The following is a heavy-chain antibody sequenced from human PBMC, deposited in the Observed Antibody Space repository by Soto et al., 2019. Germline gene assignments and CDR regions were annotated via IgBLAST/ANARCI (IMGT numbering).Heavy chain of an antibody. V-gene: IGHV4-39*01. CDR2: IYYSGST. Sequence: SETLSLTCTVSGGSISSSSYYWGWIRQPPGKGLEWIGSIYYSGSTYYNPSLKSRVTISVDTSKNQFSLKRSSVTAADTAVYYCARRGLDPNQYSSSSYYYYGMDVWGQGTTVTVSS. CDR1: GGSISSSSYY. J-gene: IGHJ6*02. D-gene: IGHD6-6*01. CDR3: ARRGLDPNQYSSSSYYYYGMDV.